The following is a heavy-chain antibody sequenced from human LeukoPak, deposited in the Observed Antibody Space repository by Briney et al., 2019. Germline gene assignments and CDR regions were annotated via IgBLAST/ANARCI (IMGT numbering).Heavy chain of an antibody. J-gene: IGHJ3*02. Sequence: SQTLSLTCTVSGGSISSGDYYWSWIRQPPGKGLEWIGYIYYSGSTNYNPSLKSRVTISVDTSKNQFSLKLSSVTAADTAVYYCARTYLFNWDAFDIWGQGTMVTVSS. CDR2: IYYSGST. CDR3: ARTYLFNWDAFDI. CDR1: GGSISSGDYY. D-gene: IGHD1-1*01. V-gene: IGHV4-30-4*08.